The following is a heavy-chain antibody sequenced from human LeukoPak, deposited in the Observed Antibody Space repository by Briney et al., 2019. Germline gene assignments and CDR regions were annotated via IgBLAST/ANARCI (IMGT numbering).Heavy chain of an antibody. V-gene: IGHV4-39*01. J-gene: IGHJ4*02. D-gene: IGHD2-21*01. CDR3: ARLAAGGEEHDY. Sequence: SETLSLTCTVSGGSISSSSDYWGWIRQPPGKGLEWIGSIYYSGSTYYNPSLKSRVTISVDTSKNQFSLKLSSVTAADTALYSCARLAAGGEEHDYLGQGTLVTVSS. CDR1: GGSISSSSDY. CDR2: IYYSGST.